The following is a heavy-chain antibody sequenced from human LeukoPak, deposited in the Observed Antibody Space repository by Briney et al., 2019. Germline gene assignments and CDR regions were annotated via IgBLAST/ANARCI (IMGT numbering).Heavy chain of an antibody. CDR3: ARGSAGSIDY. Sequence: SQTLSLTCAVSGGSISSGGYSWSWIRQPPGKGLEWIGYIYHSGSTYYNPSLKSRVTISVDRSKNQFSLKLSFVTAADTAVYYCARGSAGSIDYWGQGTLVTVSS. CDR2: IYHSGST. J-gene: IGHJ4*02. D-gene: IGHD3-10*01. CDR1: GGSISSGGYS. V-gene: IGHV4-30-2*01.